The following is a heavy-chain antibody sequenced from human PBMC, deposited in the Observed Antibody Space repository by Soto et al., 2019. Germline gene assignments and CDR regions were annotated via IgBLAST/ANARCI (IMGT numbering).Heavy chain of an antibody. Sequence: QVQLVESGGGVVQPGRSLRLSCAASGFTFSSYGMHWVRQAPGKGLEWVAVISYDGSNKYYADSVKGRFTISRDNXXNTLYLQMNSLRAEDTAVYYCAKLIAAASQYAFDIWGQGTMVTVSS. CDR2: ISYDGSNK. V-gene: IGHV3-30*18. J-gene: IGHJ3*02. CDR3: AKLIAAASQYAFDI. CDR1: GFTFSSYG. D-gene: IGHD6-13*01.